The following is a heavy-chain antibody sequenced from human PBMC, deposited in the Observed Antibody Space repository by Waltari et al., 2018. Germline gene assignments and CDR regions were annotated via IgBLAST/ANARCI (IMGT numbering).Heavy chain of an antibody. Sequence: EVQLLESGGGLVQPGGSLRLSCAASGFTFSSYAMSWVRQAPGKGLEWVSAISGSGGSTYYADSVKGRFTISRDNSENTLYLRMSSLRVEDSAVYYCARGGMTGNTRYAPWYFDVWGRGTLVTVSS. CDR1: GFTFSSYA. J-gene: IGHJ2*01. D-gene: IGHD1-7*01. V-gene: IGHV3-23*01. CDR2: ISGSGGST. CDR3: ARGGMTGNTRYAPWYFDV.